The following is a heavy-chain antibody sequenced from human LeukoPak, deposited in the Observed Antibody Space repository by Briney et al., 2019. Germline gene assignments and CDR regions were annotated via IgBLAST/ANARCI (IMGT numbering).Heavy chain of an antibody. CDR1: GYTFTSYA. V-gene: IGHV1-3*01. CDR2: INAGNGNT. J-gene: IGHJ4*02. D-gene: IGHD4-17*01. CDR3: ARKTTTVTCFDY. Sequence: ASVKVSCKASGYTFTSYAMHWLRQAPGQRLEWMGWINAGNGNTEYSQKFQGRVTITRDTSASTANMELSSLRSEDTAVYYCARKTTTVTCFDYWGQGTLVTVSS.